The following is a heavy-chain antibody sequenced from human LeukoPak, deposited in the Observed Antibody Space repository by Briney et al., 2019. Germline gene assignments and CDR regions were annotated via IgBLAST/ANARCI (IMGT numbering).Heavy chain of an antibody. V-gene: IGHV1-2*02. Sequence: ASVKVSCKASGYTFTGHYIHWVRQAPGQGLEWMGWINPSSGGTKYAQKFQGRVTMTRDTSISTAYMELSRLRSDDTAVYSCSRDYGFYSGLYYFDYWGQGTLVTVSS. D-gene: IGHD2-2*02. CDR3: SRDYGFYSGLYYFDY. CDR2: INPSSGGT. J-gene: IGHJ4*02. CDR1: GYTFTGHY.